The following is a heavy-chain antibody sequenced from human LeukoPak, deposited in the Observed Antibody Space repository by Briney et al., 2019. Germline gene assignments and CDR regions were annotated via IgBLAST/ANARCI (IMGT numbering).Heavy chain of an antibody. CDR1: GFTFSSYG. D-gene: IGHD2-2*01. V-gene: IGHV3-30*18. CDR2: ISYDGSNK. CDR3: AKDNGRGILTIVVVPAAIDY. J-gene: IGHJ4*02. Sequence: GGSLRLSCAASGFTFSSYGMHWVRQAPGKGLEWVAVISYDGSNKYYADSVKGRFTISRDNSKNTLYLQMNSLRAEDTAVYYCAKDNGRGILTIVVVPAAIDYWGQGTLVTVSS.